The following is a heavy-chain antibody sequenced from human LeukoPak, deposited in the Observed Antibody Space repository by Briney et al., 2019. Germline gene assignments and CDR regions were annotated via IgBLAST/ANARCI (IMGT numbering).Heavy chain of an antibody. J-gene: IGHJ4*02. D-gene: IGHD4-11*01. CDR3: AKSPQPTVPNHFDY. Sequence: GGSLRLSCAASGFTFSSYAMSWVRQAPGKGLEWVSTVTGSGGNTYYADSVKGRFTISRGNSKSTLYLQMNSLRTDDTAEYYCAKSPQPTVPNHFDYWGQGTLVTVSS. CDR1: GFTFSSYA. CDR2: VTGSGGNT. V-gene: IGHV3-23*01.